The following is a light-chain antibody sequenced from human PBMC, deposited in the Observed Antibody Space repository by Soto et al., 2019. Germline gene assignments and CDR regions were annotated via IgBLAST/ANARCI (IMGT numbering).Light chain of an antibody. CDR2: KAS. CDR3: QQHNSYPWT. V-gene: IGKV1-5*03. CDR1: QTTSSW. J-gene: IGKJ1*01. Sequence: DIQMTQSPSTLSESVGDRVTITCRASQTTSSWLAWYQQKPGKAPKLLIYKASSLESGVPSRFSGSGSGTEFTLTISSLQPDDFETYYCQQHNSYPWTFGQGTKV.